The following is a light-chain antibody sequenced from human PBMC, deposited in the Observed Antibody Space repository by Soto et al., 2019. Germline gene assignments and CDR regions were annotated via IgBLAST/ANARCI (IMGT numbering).Light chain of an antibody. J-gene: IGLJ1*01. CDR3: PAFYANRVYL. CDR1: SNDIGSYDY. V-gene: IGLV2-14*01. Sequence: QSVLAQPISVSGSPGQSITISCTGNSNDIGSYDYVCWYQQHPGKAPRLLIHGVHNRSPGISGRSSASKSGLTASLTISGLQDEEEADYYCPAFYANRVYLFGPGTKVTV. CDR2: GVH.